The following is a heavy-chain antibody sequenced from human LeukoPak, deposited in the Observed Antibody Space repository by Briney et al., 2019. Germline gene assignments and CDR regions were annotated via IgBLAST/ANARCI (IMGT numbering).Heavy chain of an antibody. D-gene: IGHD3-9*01. J-gene: IGHJ3*02. V-gene: IGHV4-4*07. CDR2: IYTSGST. CDR3: AREMGPTYYDILTGSSAFDI. Sequence: SETLSLTCTVSGGSISSYYWSWIRQPAGKGLEWIGRIYTSGSTNYNPSLKSRVTMSVDTSKNQFSLKLSSVTAADTAVYYCAREMGPTYYDILTGSSAFDIWGQGTMVTVSS. CDR1: GGSISSYY.